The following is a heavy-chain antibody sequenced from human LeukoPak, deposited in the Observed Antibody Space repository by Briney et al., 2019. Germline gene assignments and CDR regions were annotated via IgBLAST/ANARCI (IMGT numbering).Heavy chain of an antibody. V-gene: IGHV4-59*08. D-gene: IGHD1-26*01. CDR1: GGSSSSYY. J-gene: IGHJ4*03. CDR2: IHYSGST. Sequence: SETLSLTCTISGGSSSSYYWSWIRQPPGKGLEWIGYIHYSGSTNYNPSLKSRATISLDTSKNQVSLKLTSVTAADTAVYYCARRASGSYPDYFDSWGNGTTVTVSS. CDR3: ARRASGSYPDYFDS.